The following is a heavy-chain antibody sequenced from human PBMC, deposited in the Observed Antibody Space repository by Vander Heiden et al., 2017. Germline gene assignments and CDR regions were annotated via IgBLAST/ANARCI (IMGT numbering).Heavy chain of an antibody. CDR2: INHSGST. CDR3: AKAGPNYDILTGYYTGKYFDY. V-gene: IGHV4-34*01. D-gene: IGHD3-9*01. Sequence: QVQLQQWGAGLLKPSETLSLTCAVYGGSFSGYYLRGIRQPPGKGLEWIGEINHSGSTNYNPSLKSRVTISVDTSKNQFSLKLSSVTAADTAVYYCAKAGPNYDILTGYYTGKYFDYWGQGTLVTVSS. J-gene: IGHJ4*02. CDR1: GGSFSGYY.